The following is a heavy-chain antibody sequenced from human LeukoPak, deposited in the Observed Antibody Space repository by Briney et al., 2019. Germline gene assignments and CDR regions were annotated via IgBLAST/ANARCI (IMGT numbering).Heavy chain of an antibody. CDR2: IYYSGST. D-gene: IGHD3-10*01. V-gene: IGHV4-59*01. Sequence: SETLSLTCTVSGGSISSYYWGWIRQPPGKGLEWIGSIYYSGSTNYNPSLKSRVTISVDTSKNQFSLKLSSVTAADTAVYYCARVVRGVIDYWGQGILVTVSS. CDR3: ARVVRGVIDY. J-gene: IGHJ4*02. CDR1: GGSISSYY.